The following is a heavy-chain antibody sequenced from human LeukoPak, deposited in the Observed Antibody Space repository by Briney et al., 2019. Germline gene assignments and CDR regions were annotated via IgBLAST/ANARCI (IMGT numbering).Heavy chain of an antibody. CDR2: IYHSGST. J-gene: IGHJ4*02. CDR3: ARGGGATRIDY. D-gene: IGHD5-12*01. V-gene: IGHV4-38-2*01. Sequence: SETLSLTCAVSGYSISSGYYWGWIRQPPGKGLEWIGSIYHSGSTYYNPSLKSRVTISVDTSKNQFSLKLSSVTAADTAVYYCARGGGATRIDYWGQGTLVTVSS. CDR1: GYSISSGYY.